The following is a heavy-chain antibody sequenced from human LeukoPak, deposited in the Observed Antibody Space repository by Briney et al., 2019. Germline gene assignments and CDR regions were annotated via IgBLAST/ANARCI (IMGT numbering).Heavy chain of an antibody. CDR3: ARDVRLRYFDWLLYNYYYYGMDV. CDR1: GYTFTSYG. D-gene: IGHD3-9*01. CDR2: ISAYNGNT. J-gene: IGHJ6*04. Sequence: GASVKVSCKASGYTFTSYGISWVRQAPGQGLEWMGWISAYNGNTNYAQKLQGRVTMTTDTSTSTAYMELRSLRPDDTAVYYCARDVRLRYFDWLLYNYYYYGMDVWGKGTTVTVSS. V-gene: IGHV1-18*04.